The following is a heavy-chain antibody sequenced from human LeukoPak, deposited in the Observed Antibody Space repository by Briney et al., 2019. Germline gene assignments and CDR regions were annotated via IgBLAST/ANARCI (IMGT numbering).Heavy chain of an antibody. Sequence: SETLSLTCSVTGGSISNYYWSWIRQAPGKGLGWIGCMYYSGSTNYNPSLKSRVTISVDTSKNQFSLRLSSVTAAETAVYYCARGNWRYYFNYWGQGTLVTVSS. J-gene: IGHJ4*02. CDR1: GGSISNYY. CDR3: ARGNWRYYFNY. V-gene: IGHV4-59*01. D-gene: IGHD1-1*01. CDR2: MYYSGST.